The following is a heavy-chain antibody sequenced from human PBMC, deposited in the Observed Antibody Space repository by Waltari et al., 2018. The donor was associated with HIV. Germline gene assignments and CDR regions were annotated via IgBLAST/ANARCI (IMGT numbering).Heavy chain of an antibody. CDR1: GFTFDDYG. CDR2: RNFNGYTT. V-gene: IGHV3-20*04. J-gene: IGHJ5*01. Sequence: EVQLVESGGQVIRPGGSLRLSCVASGFTFDDYGINWVRHVPGKGLEWVCGRNFNGYTTGCSDAVVGRFTSARDNARKARHLQMHSLRVDDTAIYYGVRGFREGHDSSWFLMWFESWGPGTPVIVST. CDR3: VRGFREGHDSSWFLMWFES. D-gene: IGHD6-13*01.